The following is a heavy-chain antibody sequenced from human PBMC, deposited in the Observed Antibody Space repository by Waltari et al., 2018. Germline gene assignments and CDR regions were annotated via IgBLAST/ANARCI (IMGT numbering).Heavy chain of an antibody. CDR1: GGSIRSSY. J-gene: IGHJ3*01. D-gene: IGHD1-1*01. CDR3: TRERRQLELVASFDV. CDR2: IYSSGRT. V-gene: IGHV4-4*07. Sequence: QVQLQESGPGLVKSSETLSLTCTISGGSIRSSYWSWIRQPAGKGLAWIGRIYSSGRTNYSPSLDSRVSMSIDTSTNQFSLKLKSVTAADTAIYYCTRERRQLELVASFDVWGHGTKVSVSS.